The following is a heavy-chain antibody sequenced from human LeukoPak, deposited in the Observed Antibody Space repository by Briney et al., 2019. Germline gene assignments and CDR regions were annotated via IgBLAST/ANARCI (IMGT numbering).Heavy chain of an antibody. J-gene: IGHJ4*02. D-gene: IGHD5-12*01. CDR2: IIPFFGSA. CDR3: ARPDYSGFDWGFDF. V-gene: IGHV1-69*05. Sequence: ASVKVSCKASGGTFNTFSISWVRQAPGQGLEWMGGIIPFFGSANYAQKFQDRFTITTVESTTTAYMVLNSLTPEDTAVYYCARPDYSGFDWGFDFWGQGTLVTVSS. CDR1: GGTFNTFS.